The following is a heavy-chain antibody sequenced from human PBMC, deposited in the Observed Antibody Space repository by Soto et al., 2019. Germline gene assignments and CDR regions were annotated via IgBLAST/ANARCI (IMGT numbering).Heavy chain of an antibody. CDR3: ARHGGGRGNWFDP. Sequence: SETLSLTCTVSGGSISSYYWSWIRQPPGKGLEWIGYIYYSGSTNYNPSLKSRVTISVDTSKNQFSLKLSSVTAADTAVYYCARHGGGRGNWFDPWGQGTLVTVSS. J-gene: IGHJ5*02. V-gene: IGHV4-59*08. D-gene: IGHD1-26*01. CDR1: GGSISSYY. CDR2: IYYSGST.